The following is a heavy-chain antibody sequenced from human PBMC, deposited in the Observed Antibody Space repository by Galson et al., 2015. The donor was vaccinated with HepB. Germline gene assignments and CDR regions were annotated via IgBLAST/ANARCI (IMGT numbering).Heavy chain of an antibody. D-gene: IGHD3-3*01. CDR1: GDSVSSNSAA. J-gene: IGHJ6*03. CDR2: TYYRSKWYN. Sequence: CAISGDSVSSNSAAWNWIRQSPSRGLEWLGRTYYRSKWYNDYAVSVKSRITINPDTSKNQFSLQLNSVTPDDTAVYYCARAPLRFLEWFSKYYYYYMDVWGKGTTVTVSS. CDR3: ARAPLRFLEWFSKYYYYYMDV. V-gene: IGHV6-1*01.